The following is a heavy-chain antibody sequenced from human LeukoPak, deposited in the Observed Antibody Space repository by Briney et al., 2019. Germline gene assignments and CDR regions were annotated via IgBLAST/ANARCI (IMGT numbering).Heavy chain of an antibody. CDR3: VRGRAWFDP. J-gene: IGHJ5*02. V-gene: IGHV4-59*01. Sequence: TSETLSLTCTVSGGSISGDHWNWIRQPPGKGLEWIGYIYYSGNTNYNPSLKSRVTISVDTSKNQFSLRLNSVTAADTAVYYCVRGRAWFDPWGQGTLVTVSS. CDR2: IYYSGNT. D-gene: IGHD3-10*01. CDR1: GGSISGDH.